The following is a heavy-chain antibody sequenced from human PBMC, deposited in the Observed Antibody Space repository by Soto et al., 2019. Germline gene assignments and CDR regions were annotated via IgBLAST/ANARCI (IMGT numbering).Heavy chain of an antibody. CDR3: AREPTTMIVPNDDFDI. J-gene: IGHJ3*02. CDR2: IYYSGST. D-gene: IGHD3-22*01. V-gene: IGHV4-31*03. Sequence: QVQLQESGPGLVKPSQTLSLTCTVSGGSISSGGYYWSWIRQHPGKGLEWIGYIYYSGSTYYNPSLKSRVTISVDTSKNQFSLKLSSVTAADKAVYYFAREPTTMIVPNDDFDIWGQGTMVTVSS. CDR1: GGSISSGGYY.